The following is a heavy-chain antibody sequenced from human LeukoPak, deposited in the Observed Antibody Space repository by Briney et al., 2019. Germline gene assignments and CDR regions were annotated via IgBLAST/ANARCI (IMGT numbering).Heavy chain of an antibody. CDR3: VRASAWVPGKDSSGYYYPYAFDV. CDR2: ISHDGGTK. V-gene: IGHV3-30-3*01. J-gene: IGHJ3*01. Sequence: GGSLSLSCVAYHCTFSSNVMHWVRQAPGKGLEWVAGISHDGGTKYYAESLNGRFSVCRDNSQSTMYLQMNYLRTEDTAVYYCVRASAWVPGKDSSGYYYPYAFDVWGQGTRVTVSS. CDR1: HCTFSSNV. D-gene: IGHD3-22*01.